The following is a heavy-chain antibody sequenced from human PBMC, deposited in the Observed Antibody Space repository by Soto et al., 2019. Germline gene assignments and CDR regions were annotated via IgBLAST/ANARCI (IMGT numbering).Heavy chain of an antibody. Sequence: PSETLSLTCTVSGGSISSGDYYWSWIRQPPGKGLEWIGYIYYSGSTYYNPSLKSRVTISVDTSKNQFSLKLSSVTAADTAVYYCASFRDFDWVIDYWGQGTLVTVSS. CDR2: IYYSGST. J-gene: IGHJ4*02. V-gene: IGHV4-30-4*01. D-gene: IGHD3-9*01. CDR3: ASFRDFDWVIDY. CDR1: GGSISSGDYY.